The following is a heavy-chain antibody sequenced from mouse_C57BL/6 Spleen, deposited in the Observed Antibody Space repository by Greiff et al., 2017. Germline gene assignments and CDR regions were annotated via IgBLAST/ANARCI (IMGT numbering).Heavy chain of an antibody. CDR2: ISNGGGSS. CDR1: GFTFSDYY. J-gene: IGHJ4*01. Sequence: EVKLVESGGGLVQPGGSLKLSCAASGFTFSDYYMYWVRQTPEKRLEWVAYISNGGGSSYYPDTVKGRFTISRDNAKNTRYLQMSRLEAEDTAMYYCARRDEAMDYWGQGTSVTVSS. D-gene: IGHD3-3*01. V-gene: IGHV5-12*01. CDR3: ARRDEAMDY.